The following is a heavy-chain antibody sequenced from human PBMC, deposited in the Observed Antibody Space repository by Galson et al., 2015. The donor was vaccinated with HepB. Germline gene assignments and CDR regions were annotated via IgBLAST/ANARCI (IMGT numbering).Heavy chain of an antibody. V-gene: IGHV3-30*03. CDR1: GFTFSSYG. CDR3: ASTHTSGVVPAANDY. D-gene: IGHD2-2*01. J-gene: IGHJ4*02. CDR2: ISYDGSNK. Sequence: SLRLSCAASGFTFSSYGMHWVRQAPGKGLEWVAVISYDGSNKYYADSVKGRFTISRDNSKNTLYLQMNSLRAEDTAVYYCASTHTSGVVPAANDYWGQGTLVTVSS.